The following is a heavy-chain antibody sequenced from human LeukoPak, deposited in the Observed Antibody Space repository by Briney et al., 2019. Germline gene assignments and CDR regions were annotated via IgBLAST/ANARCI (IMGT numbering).Heavy chain of an antibody. D-gene: IGHD6-25*01. J-gene: IGHJ4*02. CDR2: LFSGGNR. V-gene: IGHV3-66*02. CDR3: ARRATAVPGDY. CDR1: GFNRGRDY. Sequence: GGCLRLSCGGSGFNRGRDYMNWVRQAPGKGLEWVSVLFSGGNRYYADSVQGRFTISRDDSRNILYLQMNSLRPEDTAVYYCARRATAVPGDYWGQGTLVTVSS.